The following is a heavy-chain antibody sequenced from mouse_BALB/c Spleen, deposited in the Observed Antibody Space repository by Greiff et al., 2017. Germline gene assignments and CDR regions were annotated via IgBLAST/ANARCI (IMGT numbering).Heavy chain of an antibody. CDR1: GFTFSSFG. CDR2: ISSGSSTI. V-gene: IGHV5-17*02. CDR3: ARGSQDYYARGMDY. J-gene: IGHJ4*01. Sequence: EVKVVESGGGLVQPGGSRKLSCAASGFTFSSFGMHWVRQAPEKGLEWVAYISSGSSTIYYADTVKGRFTISRDNPKNTLFLQMTSLRSEDTAMYYCARGSQDYYARGMDYWGQGTSVTVSS. D-gene: IGHD1-1*01.